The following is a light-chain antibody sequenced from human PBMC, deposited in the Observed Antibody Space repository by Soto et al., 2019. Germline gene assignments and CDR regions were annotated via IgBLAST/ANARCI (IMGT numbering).Light chain of an antibody. V-gene: IGLV2-14*03. CDR3: SSYTSSNTVI. CDR2: DVR. CDR1: SSDVGGYNY. Sequence: QSALTQHASVSGSPGQSITISCTGTSSDVGGYNYISWYQQHPGKAPKFIIYDVRNRPSGVSNRFSGSRSGNTASLTISGLQAEDEDDYYCSSYTSSNTVIFGGGTKLTVL. J-gene: IGLJ2*01.